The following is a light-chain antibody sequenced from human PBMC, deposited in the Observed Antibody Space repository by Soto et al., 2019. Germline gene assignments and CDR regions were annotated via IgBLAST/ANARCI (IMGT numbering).Light chain of an antibody. J-gene: IGLJ1*01. CDR2: EVN. V-gene: IGLV2-18*02. CDR1: SSDVGTYNR. Sequence: QSALTQPPSVSGSPGQSVIISCTGTSSDVGTYNRVSWYQQPPGTAPKLMIFEVNNRPAGVPDRFSGSKSGNTASLTISGLQAEDEAVYYCSSYTSSSTYVFGTGTKVTVL. CDR3: SSYTSSSTYV.